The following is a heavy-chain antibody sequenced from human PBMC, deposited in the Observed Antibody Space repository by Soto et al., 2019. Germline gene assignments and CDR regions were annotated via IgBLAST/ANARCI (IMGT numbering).Heavy chain of an antibody. CDR1: GGTFSSYA. J-gene: IGHJ4*02. D-gene: IGHD3-16*02. CDR2: IIPIFGTA. V-gene: IGHV1-69*01. CDR3: ASGTYDYVWGSYRSFDY. Sequence: QVQLVQSGAEVKKPGSSVKDSCKASGGTFSSYAISWVRQAPGQGLEWMGGIIPIFGTANYAQKFQGRVTITADESTSTAYMEQSSLRSEDTAVYYCASGTYDYVWGSYRSFDYWGQGTLVTVSS.